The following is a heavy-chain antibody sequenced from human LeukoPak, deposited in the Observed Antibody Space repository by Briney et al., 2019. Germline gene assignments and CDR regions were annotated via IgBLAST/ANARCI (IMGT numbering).Heavy chain of an antibody. CDR3: AGVSSINNFDY. CDR1: GFTFSSYS. Sequence: GGSLRLSCAASGFTFSSYSMNWVRQAPGKGLEWVSFISSSSSYIYYPDSVKGRFTVSRDNAKNLLYLQMTSLRAEVTVVYYCAGVSSINNFDYWGQGTLVTVSS. D-gene: IGHD6-6*01. CDR2: ISSSSSYI. J-gene: IGHJ4*02. V-gene: IGHV3-21*06.